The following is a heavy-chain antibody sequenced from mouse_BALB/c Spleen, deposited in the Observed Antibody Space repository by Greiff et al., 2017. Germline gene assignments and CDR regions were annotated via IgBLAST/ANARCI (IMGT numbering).Heavy chain of an antibody. D-gene: IGHD2-1*01. J-gene: IGHJ3*01. CDR3: VDGNYGGLFAY. Sequence: DAGGGLVQPKGSLKLSCAASGFTFNTYAMNWVRQAPGKGLEWVARIRSKSNNYATYYADSVKDRFTISRDDSQSMLYLQMNNLKTEDTAMYYCVDGNYGGLFAYWGQGTLVTVSA. CDR1: GFTFNTYA. V-gene: IGHV10-1*02. CDR2: IRSKSNNYAT.